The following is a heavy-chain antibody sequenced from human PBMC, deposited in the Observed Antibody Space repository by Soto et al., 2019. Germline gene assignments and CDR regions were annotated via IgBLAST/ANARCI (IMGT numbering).Heavy chain of an antibody. D-gene: IGHD2-15*01. J-gene: IGHJ4*02. CDR3: ARGYCSGGSCGLFDY. V-gene: IGHV4-59*01. CDR1: GGSISSYY. Sequence: QVQLQESGPGLVKPSETLSLTCTVSGGSISSYYWSWIRQPPGKGLEWIGYIYYSGSTNYNPSLTSRVTISVDTSKNQFSLKLSSVTAADTAVYYCARGYCSGGSCGLFDYWGQGTLVTVSS. CDR2: IYYSGST.